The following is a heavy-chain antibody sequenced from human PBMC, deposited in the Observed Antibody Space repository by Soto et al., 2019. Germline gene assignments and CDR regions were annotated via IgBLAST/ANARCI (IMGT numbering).Heavy chain of an antibody. CDR2: ISSDGTAK. D-gene: IGHD6-19*01. CDR1: GFIFSTYG. Sequence: QVQLVESGGGVVLPGKSLRLSCAASGFIFSTYGMHWVRQAPGKGLEWVAMISSDGTAKYYADSVKGRFTIYRDNSRDTLYLEMNSLRPEDTAVYYCAKDLYGSGWYNYFDPWGQGTLVTVSS. CDR3: AKDLYGSGWYNYFDP. V-gene: IGHV3-30*18. J-gene: IGHJ5*02.